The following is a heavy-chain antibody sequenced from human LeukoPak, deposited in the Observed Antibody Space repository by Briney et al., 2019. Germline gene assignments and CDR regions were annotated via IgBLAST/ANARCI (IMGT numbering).Heavy chain of an antibody. V-gene: IGHV2-5*01. CDR3: AHKYDFWSGYDN. CDR2: IYWNDDK. J-gene: IGHJ4*02. D-gene: IGHD3-3*01. Sequence: KRSGPTLVNPTQTLTLTCTFSGFSLSGGGVGVGWIRQPPGKALEWLSLIYWNDDKRYSPSLKNRLSIAKGTSKNQVVLTMTNMDPLDTGTYYCAHKYDFWSGYDNWGPGTLVTVSS. CDR1: GFSLSGGGVG.